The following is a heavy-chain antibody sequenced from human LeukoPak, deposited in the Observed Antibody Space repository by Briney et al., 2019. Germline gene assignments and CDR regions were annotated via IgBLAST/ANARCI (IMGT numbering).Heavy chain of an antibody. V-gene: IGHV4-39*01. CDR3: ARHDYDLLTGYTINWFDP. Sequence: PSETLSLTCTVSGGSINSGTHYWGWVRQPPGTGLEWIGSIFYRGTLFYSPSLKSRVTVSIDTSKNQFSLKLSSVTAADTAVYYCARHDYDLLTGYTINWFDPWGRGTLVTVSS. CDR2: IFYRGTL. CDR1: GGSINSGTHY. J-gene: IGHJ5*02. D-gene: IGHD3-9*01.